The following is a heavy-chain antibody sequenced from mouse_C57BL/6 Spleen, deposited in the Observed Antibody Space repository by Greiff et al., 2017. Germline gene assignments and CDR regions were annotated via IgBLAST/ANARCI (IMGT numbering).Heavy chain of an antibody. Sequence: EVQLVESGGGLVKPGGSLKLSCAASGFTFSDYGMHWVRQAPEQGLEWVAYISRGSSTLYYAATVKGRFTISRDNAKNTLFLQRSSLRAEDTAMYYCARAATDYAMDYWGQGTSVTVSS. CDR2: ISRGSSTL. V-gene: IGHV5-17*01. D-gene: IGHD1-2*01. J-gene: IGHJ4*01. CDR1: GFTFSDYG. CDR3: ARAATDYAMDY.